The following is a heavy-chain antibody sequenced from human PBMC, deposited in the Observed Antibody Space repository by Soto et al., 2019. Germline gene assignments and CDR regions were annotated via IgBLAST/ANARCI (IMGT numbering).Heavy chain of an antibody. Sequence: GESLKISCQGFGYSFTNYWIAWVRQMPGKGLEWMGIIFPDDSNTKYSPSFQGQVTISADKSTRTTYLQWRSLKASDTAMYYCASYVEVKSTMKYFDSWGQGTLVTVSS. CDR2: IFPDDSNT. D-gene: IGHD2-2*01. CDR3: ASYVEVKSTMKYFDS. CDR1: GYSFTNYW. V-gene: IGHV5-51*01. J-gene: IGHJ4*02.